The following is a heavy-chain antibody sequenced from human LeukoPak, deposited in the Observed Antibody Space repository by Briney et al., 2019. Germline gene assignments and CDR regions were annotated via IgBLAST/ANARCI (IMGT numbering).Heavy chain of an antibody. D-gene: IGHD6-19*01. CDR2: ISYEGSNK. Sequence: GGSLRLSCAASGFTFSSYAMHWVRQAPGKGLEWVAVISYEGSNKYYADSVKGRFTISIDNSKNTLYLQMNSLRAEDTAVYYCARGVNIAVAGPSNYYYYGMDVWGQGTTVTVSS. V-gene: IGHV3-30-3*01. J-gene: IGHJ6*02. CDR3: ARGVNIAVAGPSNYYYYGMDV. CDR1: GFTFSSYA.